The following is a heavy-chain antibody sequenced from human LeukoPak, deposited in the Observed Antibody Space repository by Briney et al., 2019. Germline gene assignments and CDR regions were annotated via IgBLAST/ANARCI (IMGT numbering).Heavy chain of an antibody. CDR2: FDPEDGET. Sequence: ASVKVSCKVSGYTLTELSMHWVRQAPGKGLEWMGGFDPEDGETIYAQKFQGRVTMTEDTSTDTAYMELSSLRSEDTALYYCATEGPPLPGYCSGGSCYSGAFDIWGQGTMVTVPS. D-gene: IGHD2-15*01. V-gene: IGHV1-24*01. CDR1: GYTLTELS. CDR3: ATEGPPLPGYCSGGSCYSGAFDI. J-gene: IGHJ3*02.